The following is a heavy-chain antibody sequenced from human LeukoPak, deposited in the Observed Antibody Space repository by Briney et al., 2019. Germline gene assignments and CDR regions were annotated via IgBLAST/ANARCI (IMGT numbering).Heavy chain of an antibody. CDR2: IYNSGTT. Sequence: SETLSLTCTVSGGSVSSGSYYWSWIRQPPGKGLEWIGYIYNSGTTNYNPSLKSRVTISVDSSKNQFSLKLTSVTAADTAVYYCARGARGYSYGWGQGTLVTVPS. CDR3: ARGARGYSYG. D-gene: IGHD5-18*01. CDR1: GGSVSSGSYY. J-gene: IGHJ4*01. V-gene: IGHV4-61*01.